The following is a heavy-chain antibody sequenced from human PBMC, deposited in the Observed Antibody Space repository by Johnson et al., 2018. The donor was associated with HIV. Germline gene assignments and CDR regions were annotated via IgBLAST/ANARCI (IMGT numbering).Heavy chain of an antibody. CDR1: GFSVSSNY. Sequence: VQLVESGGGLVQPGGSLRLSCAASGFSVSSNYISWVRQAPGKGLEWVANVKEDGSDKYYVDSVKGRFTISRDNAKNSLYLQMNSLRAEDTAVYYCARGIGSSWPLDAFDIWGQGTMVTVSS. J-gene: IGHJ3*02. CDR2: VKEDGSDK. CDR3: ARGIGSSWPLDAFDI. V-gene: IGHV3-7*01. D-gene: IGHD6-13*01.